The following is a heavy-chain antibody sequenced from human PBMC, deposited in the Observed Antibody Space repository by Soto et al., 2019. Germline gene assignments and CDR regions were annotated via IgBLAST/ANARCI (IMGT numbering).Heavy chain of an antibody. Sequence: QVQLVQSGAEVKKPGSSVKVSCKASGGTFSSYAISWVRQAPGQRLEWMGGIIPISVTANYAQKFQGRVTITADESTSQAYMELSSLRSEDTAVYYCARSQGSSTSLEIYYYYYYGMDVWGQGTTVTVSS. V-gene: IGHV1-69*01. J-gene: IGHJ6*02. CDR3: ARSQGSSTSLEIYYYYYYGMDV. CDR2: IIPISVTA. D-gene: IGHD2-2*01. CDR1: GGTFSSYA.